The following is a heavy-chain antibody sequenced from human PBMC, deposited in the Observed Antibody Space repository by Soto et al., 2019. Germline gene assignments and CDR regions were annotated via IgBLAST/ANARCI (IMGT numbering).Heavy chain of an antibody. CDR1: GFTFSSYA. CDR2: ISGSGGST. D-gene: IGHD1-7*01. V-gene: IGHV3-23*01. Sequence: GGSLRLSCAASGFTFSSYAMSWVRQAPGKGLEWVSAISGSGGSTYYADSVKGRFTISRDNSKNTLYLQMNSLRAEDTAVYYCAKDFTCIKTGTTCYYYYYMDVWGKGTTVTVSS. CDR3: AKDFTCIKTGTTCYYYYYMDV. J-gene: IGHJ6*03.